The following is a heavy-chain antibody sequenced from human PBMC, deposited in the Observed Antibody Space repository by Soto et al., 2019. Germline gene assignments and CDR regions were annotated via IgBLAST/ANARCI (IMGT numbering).Heavy chain of an antibody. CDR2: VHYSGST. D-gene: IGHD3-3*01. V-gene: IGHV4-59*01. CDR1: GDSISAYY. Sequence: ASETLSLTCTVPGDSISAYYWDWIRQSPGKGLEWIGYVHYSGSTNYNPSLERRVTISVASSKTQFSLKLTSVTAADTAVYFCTRNPKDFWSGYFFDDWGQGALVTVSS. CDR3: TRNPKDFWSGYFFDD. J-gene: IGHJ4*02.